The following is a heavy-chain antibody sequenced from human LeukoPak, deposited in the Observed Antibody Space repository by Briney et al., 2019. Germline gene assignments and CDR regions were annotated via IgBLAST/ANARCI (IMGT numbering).Heavy chain of an antibody. CDR1: GLTFSSYG. J-gene: IGHJ4*02. CDR2: ISYDGSNK. V-gene: IGHV3-30*18. D-gene: IGHD3-9*01. Sequence: PGRSLRLSCAASGLTFSSYGMHWVRQAPGKGLEWVAVISYDGSNKYYADSVKGRFTISRDNSKNTLYLQMNSLRAEDTAVYYCAKDLSPTYYDILTGYYKATGGFDYWGQGTLVTVSS. CDR3: AKDLSPTYYDILTGYYKATGGFDY.